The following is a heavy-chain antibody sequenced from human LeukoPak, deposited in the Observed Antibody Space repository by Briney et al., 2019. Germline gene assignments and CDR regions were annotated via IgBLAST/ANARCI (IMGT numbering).Heavy chain of an antibody. CDR2: IYYSGST. Sequence: SETLSLTCTVSGGSLSSSSSYWGWIRQPPGTGLEWIGSIYYSGSTYYNPSLKSRVTISVDTSKNQFSLKLSSVTAADTAVYYCARDGHYYDSSGYSALGGFDPWGQGTLVTVSS. CDR1: GGSLSSSSSY. D-gene: IGHD3-22*01. CDR3: ARDGHYYDSSGYSALGGFDP. V-gene: IGHV4-39*07. J-gene: IGHJ5*02.